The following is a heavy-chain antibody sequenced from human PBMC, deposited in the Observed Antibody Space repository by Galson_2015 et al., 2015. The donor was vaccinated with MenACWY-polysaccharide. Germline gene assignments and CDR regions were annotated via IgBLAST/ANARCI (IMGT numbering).Heavy chain of an antibody. CDR1: GGSISTYY. V-gene: IGHV4-59*01. Sequence: SETLSLTCTVSGGSISTYYWRWIRQLPGKGLEWIGYIYYGGSTSYNPSLKSRVTISVDTSKNQFSLKLSSVTAADTAVYYCARDQYNAYFDYWGQGALVTVSS. D-gene: IGHD1-14*01. J-gene: IGHJ4*02. CDR3: ARDQYNAYFDY. CDR2: IYYGGST.